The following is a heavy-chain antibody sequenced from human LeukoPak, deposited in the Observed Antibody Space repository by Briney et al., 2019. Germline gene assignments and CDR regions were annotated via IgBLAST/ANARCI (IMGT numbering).Heavy chain of an antibody. CDR3: ARKDSAGDYFDY. Sequence: GGSLRLPCAASGFTFSSYEMNWVRQAPGKGLEWVSYISSSGSTIYYADSVKGRFTISRDNAKNSLYLQMNSLRAEDTAVYYCARKDSAGDYFDYWGQGTLVTVSS. D-gene: IGHD2-15*01. CDR1: GFTFSSYE. J-gene: IGHJ4*02. V-gene: IGHV3-48*03. CDR2: ISSSGSTI.